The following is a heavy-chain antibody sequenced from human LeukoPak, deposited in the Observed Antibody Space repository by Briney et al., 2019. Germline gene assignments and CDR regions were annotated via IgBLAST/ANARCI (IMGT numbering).Heavy chain of an antibody. Sequence: SETLSLTCAVYGGSFSGYYWSWIRQPPGKGLEWIGGINHSGSTNYNPSLKSRVTISVDTSKNQFSLKLSSVTAADTAVYYCARVFRGSYGYWGQGTLVTVSS. J-gene: IGHJ4*02. V-gene: IGHV4-34*01. CDR2: INHSGST. CDR3: ARVFRGSYGY. CDR1: GGSFSGYY. D-gene: IGHD5-12*01.